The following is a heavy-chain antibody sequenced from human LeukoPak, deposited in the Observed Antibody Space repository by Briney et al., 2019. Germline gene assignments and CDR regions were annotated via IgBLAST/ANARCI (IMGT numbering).Heavy chain of an antibody. Sequence: AGGSLRPSCAASGFAFAEHTMSWVRQPHGKRLRWVSLISGDGGNTQYADSVKGRFTISRGNSKTSLYLQMNSLRSEDTAFYYCAKWSGSPHNFDNWGQGVLVTVSS. D-gene: IGHD1-1*01. CDR3: AKWSGSPHNFDN. CDR2: ISGDGGNT. J-gene: IGHJ4*02. V-gene: IGHV3-43*01. CDR1: GFAFAEHT.